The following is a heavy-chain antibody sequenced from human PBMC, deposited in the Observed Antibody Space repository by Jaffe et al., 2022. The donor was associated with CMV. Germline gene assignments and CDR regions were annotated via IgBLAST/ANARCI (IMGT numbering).Heavy chain of an antibody. CDR1: GFTFDDYA. CDR3: AKDIGQWRISSYYYGMDV. Sequence: EVQLVESGGGLVQPGRSLRLSCAASGFTFDDYAMHWVRQAPGKGLEWVSGISWNSGSIGYADSVKGRFTISRDNAKNSLYLQMNSLRAEDTALYYCAKDIGQWRISSYYYGMDVWGQGTTVTVSS. CDR2: ISWNSGSI. D-gene: IGHD6-19*01. J-gene: IGHJ6*02. V-gene: IGHV3-9*01.